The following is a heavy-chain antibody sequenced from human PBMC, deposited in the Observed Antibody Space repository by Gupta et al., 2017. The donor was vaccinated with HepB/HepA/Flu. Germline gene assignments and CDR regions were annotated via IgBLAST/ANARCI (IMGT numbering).Heavy chain of an antibody. CDR1: GDSLSSGIYY. V-gene: IGHV4-39*01. D-gene: IGHD3-9*01. CDR3: AGPTSGNDWFYLTY. Sequence: QLQLQESGPGLVKSSETLSLTCTVSGDSLSSGIYYWGWIRQPPGKGLEWIGTMFYGGNTYYNPSLKSRVSISVDTSKNQFSLKLYSVTAADTAVYYCAGPTSGNDWFYLTYWGQGSLVTVSS. CDR2: MFYGGNT. J-gene: IGHJ4*02.